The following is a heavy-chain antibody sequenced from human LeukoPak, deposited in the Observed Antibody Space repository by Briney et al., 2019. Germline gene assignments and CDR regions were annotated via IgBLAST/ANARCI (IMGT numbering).Heavy chain of an antibody. Sequence: SGGSLRLSCAASGFTVSSNYMSWVRQAPGKGLEWVSVIYSGGSTYYADSVKGRFTISRDNSKNTLYLQMNSLRAEDTAVYYCARESTSSSFDAFDIWGQGTMVTVSS. V-gene: IGHV3-53*01. CDR2: IYSGGST. CDR1: GFTVSSNY. J-gene: IGHJ3*02. CDR3: ARESTSSSFDAFDI. D-gene: IGHD6-13*01.